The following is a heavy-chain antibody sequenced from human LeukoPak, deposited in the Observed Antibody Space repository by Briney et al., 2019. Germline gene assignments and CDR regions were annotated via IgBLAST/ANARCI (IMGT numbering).Heavy chain of an antibody. CDR2: IFYDGTIQ. J-gene: IGHJ4*02. D-gene: IGHD6-6*01. CDR1: GFTFTHYA. V-gene: IGHV3-33*08. CDR3: ARGGVYSTSAVDY. Sequence: GRSLRLSCAASGFTFTHYAMHWVRQTPGKGLEWVAVIFYDGTIQYYSDSVRGRLIVSRDYAKNTLYLQMNSLRAEDTAVYYCARGGVYSTSAVDYWGQGTLVTVSS.